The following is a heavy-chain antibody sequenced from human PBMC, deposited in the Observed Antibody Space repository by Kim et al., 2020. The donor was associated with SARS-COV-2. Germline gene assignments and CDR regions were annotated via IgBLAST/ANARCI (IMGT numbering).Heavy chain of an antibody. CDR3: ARDTGGLTTRYYYDTDYYYYGMDV. V-gene: IGHV1-69*13. Sequence: SVKVSCKASGGTFSSYAISWVRQAPGQGLEWMGGIIPIFGTANYAQKFQGRVTITADESTSTAYMELSSLRSEDTAVYYCARDTGGLTTRYYYDTDYYYYGMDVWGQGTTVTVSS. CDR2: IIPIFGTA. J-gene: IGHJ6*02. D-gene: IGHD3-22*01. CDR1: GGTFSSYA.